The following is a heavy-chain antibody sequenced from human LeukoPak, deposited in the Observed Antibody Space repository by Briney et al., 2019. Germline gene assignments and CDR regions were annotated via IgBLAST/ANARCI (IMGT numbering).Heavy chain of an antibody. CDR1: GFMLRDYY. D-gene: IGHD5-24*01. CDR2: ISSSSSTI. V-gene: IGHV3-11*01. J-gene: IGHJ4*02. Sequence: PGGSLRLSCAASGFMLRDYYMNWIRQAPGKGLEWVSYISSSSSTIYYADSVKGRFTISRDNAKNSLYLQMNSLRAEDTALYYCARDVEMATITDAFDIWGQGTLVTVSS. CDR3: ARDVEMATITDAFDI.